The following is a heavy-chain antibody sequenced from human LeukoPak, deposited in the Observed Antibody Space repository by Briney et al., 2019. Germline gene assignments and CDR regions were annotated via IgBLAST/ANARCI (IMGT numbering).Heavy chain of an antibody. D-gene: IGHD6-6*01. V-gene: IGHV4-59*01. CDR3: ARSASSTSRAAFDI. CDR2: IYDAGNT. Sequence: SETLSLTCSVSGGSISTYYWSWIRQPPGRGLEWIGYIYDAGNTNYNPSLKSRVTISVDTSKNQFSLKLTSVTAADTAVYHCARSASSTSRAAFDIWGQGTMGTVSS. J-gene: IGHJ3*02. CDR1: GGSISTYY.